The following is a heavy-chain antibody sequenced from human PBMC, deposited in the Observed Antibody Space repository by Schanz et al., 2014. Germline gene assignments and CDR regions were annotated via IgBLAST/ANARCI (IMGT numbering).Heavy chain of an antibody. Sequence: QEQLVQSGAEVKKPGASVKVSCKASGGTFSSYSISWVRQAPGQGLEWMGRIIPILGIANYAQKFQGRVTMTRSSSISTAYMELSSLRSEDTAVYYCARGRGCPGGSCYSWFDLWGQGTLVTVAS. CDR3: ARGRGCPGGSCYSWFDL. CDR1: GGTFSSYS. J-gene: IGHJ5*02. V-gene: IGHV1-69*04. CDR2: IIPILGIA. D-gene: IGHD2-15*01.